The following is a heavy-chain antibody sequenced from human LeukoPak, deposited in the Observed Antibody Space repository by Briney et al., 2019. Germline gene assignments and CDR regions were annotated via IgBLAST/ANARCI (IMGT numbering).Heavy chain of an antibody. CDR2: FSPSGTT. D-gene: IGHD3-22*01. CDR1: GGSISRYY. Sequence: SETLSLTCTVSGGSISRYYWSWIRQPAGEGLEWIGRFSPSGTTNYNPSLKRRVTMSIDTSKNQLSLRLTSMTAADTAVYYCARGLVDSSNYYAGGFDVWGQGTMVTVSS. V-gene: IGHV4-4*07. CDR3: ARGLVDSSNYYAGGFDV. J-gene: IGHJ3*01.